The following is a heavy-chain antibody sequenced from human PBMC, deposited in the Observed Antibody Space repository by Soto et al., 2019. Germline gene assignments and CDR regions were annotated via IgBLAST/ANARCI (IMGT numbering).Heavy chain of an antibody. D-gene: IGHD3-22*01. CDR2: ISSSSSYI. Sequence: VGSLRLPCAASGFTFSSYSMNWVRQAPGKGLEWVSSISSSSSYIYYADSVKGRFTISRDNAKNSLYLQMNSLRAEDTAVYYCARAKNRYYYDSSGYYPIDYWGQGTLVTVSS. CDR1: GFTFSSYS. CDR3: ARAKNRYYYDSSGYYPIDY. J-gene: IGHJ4*02. V-gene: IGHV3-21*01.